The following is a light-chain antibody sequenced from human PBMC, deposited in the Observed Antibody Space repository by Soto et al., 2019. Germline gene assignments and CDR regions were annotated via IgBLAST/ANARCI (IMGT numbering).Light chain of an antibody. CDR3: QQRSNWPPIT. CDR1: QSVSSY. V-gene: IGKV3-11*01. Sequence: EIVLTQSPATLSLSPGERATLSCRASQSVSSYLAWYQQKPGQAPRLLIYDASNRATGIPARFSGSGSGTDFTLTISSLEPEDFAVYYGQQRSNWPPITFGQGTRLGIK. CDR2: DAS. J-gene: IGKJ5*01.